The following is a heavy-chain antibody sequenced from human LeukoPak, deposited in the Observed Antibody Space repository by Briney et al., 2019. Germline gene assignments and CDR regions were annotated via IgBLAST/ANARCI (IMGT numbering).Heavy chain of an antibody. J-gene: IGHJ4*02. CDR1: GYSISSSNW. V-gene: IGHV4-28*01. CDR3: ARISSGSGSYVDY. D-gene: IGHD3-10*01. Sequence: PSETLSLTCAVSGYSISSSNWWGWIRQPPGKGLEWIGYIYYSGSTYYSPPLKSRVTMSVDTSKNQLSLKLSSVTAVDTAVYYCARISSGSGSYVDYWGQGTLVTVSS. CDR2: IYYSGST.